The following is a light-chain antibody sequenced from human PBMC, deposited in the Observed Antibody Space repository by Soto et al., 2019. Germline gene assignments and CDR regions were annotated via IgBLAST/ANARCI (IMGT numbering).Light chain of an antibody. CDR2: GTS. CDR1: QSVSSSY. J-gene: IGKJ1*01. V-gene: IGKV3-20*01. Sequence: EIVLTQSPGTLSLSPGERATLSCRASQSVSSSYLAWYQHKPGQAPRLLISGTSSRATGILDRFSGSGAGTDFTLTISRLEPEDFAVYYCQQYGTTPWTFGQGTKVEVK. CDR3: QQYGTTPWT.